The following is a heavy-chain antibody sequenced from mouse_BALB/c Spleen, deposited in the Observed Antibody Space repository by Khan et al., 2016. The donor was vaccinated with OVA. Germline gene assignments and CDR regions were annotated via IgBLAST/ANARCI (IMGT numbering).Heavy chain of an antibody. D-gene: IGHD1-3*01. Sequence: EVQLQESGTVLARPGASVKMSCKASGYSFTSYLIHWVKQRPGQGLEWIGDFYPGNGDTTYNQKFKDKAKMTADTTAKTANMELSSPTNEDSAVYYCARGGYSSFAYWGQGTLVAVSA. CDR1: GYSFTSYL. CDR3: ARGGYSSFAY. J-gene: IGHJ3*01. V-gene: IGHV1-5*01. CDR2: FYPGNGDT.